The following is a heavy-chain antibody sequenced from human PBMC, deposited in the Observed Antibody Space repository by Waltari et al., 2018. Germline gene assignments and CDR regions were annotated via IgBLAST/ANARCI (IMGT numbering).Heavy chain of an antibody. Sequence: QVQLQESGPGLVRPEQPLSLPCTGSGGSISSVRVYCTWIRQPAGKGLEWVGHIFTSGSTKYNPSLKSRVSVSLDTSENQFSLRLSSVTAADTAVYYCARDEARYYDIMTGGGYYGLDVWGQGTTVTVSS. J-gene: IGHJ6*02. D-gene: IGHD3-9*01. CDR3: ARDEARYYDIMTGGGYYGLDV. V-gene: IGHV4-61*02. CDR2: IFTSGST. CDR1: GGSISSVRVY.